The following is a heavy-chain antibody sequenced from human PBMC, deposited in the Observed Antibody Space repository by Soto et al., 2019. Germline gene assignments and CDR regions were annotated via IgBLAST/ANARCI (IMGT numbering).Heavy chain of an antibody. V-gene: IGHV3-30*18. D-gene: IGHD3-3*01. J-gene: IGHJ4*02. CDR1: GFTFSSYG. Sequence: QVQLVESGGGVVQPGRSLRLSCAASGFTFSSYGMHWVRQAPGKGLEWVAVISYDGSNKYYADSVKGRFTISRDNSKNTLYLQMNSLRAEDTAVSYCAKAPQPWGTNGFWDYWGQGTLVTVSS. CDR2: ISYDGSNK. CDR3: AKAPQPWGTNGFWDY.